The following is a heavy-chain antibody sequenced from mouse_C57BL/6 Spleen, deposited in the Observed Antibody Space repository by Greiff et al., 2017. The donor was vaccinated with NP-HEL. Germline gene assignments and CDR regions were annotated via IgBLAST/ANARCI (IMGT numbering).Heavy chain of an antibody. V-gene: IGHV1-80*01. D-gene: IGHD2-5*01. J-gene: IGHJ3*01. CDR1: GYAFSSYW. Sequence: QVQLQQSGAELVKPGASVKISCKASGYAFSSYWMNWVKQRPGKGLEWIGQIYPGDGDTNYNGKFKGKATLTADKSSSTAYMQLSSLTSEDSAVYCGARGGDYSNPAWFAYWGQGTLVTVSA. CDR2: IYPGDGDT. CDR3: ARGGDYSNPAWFAY.